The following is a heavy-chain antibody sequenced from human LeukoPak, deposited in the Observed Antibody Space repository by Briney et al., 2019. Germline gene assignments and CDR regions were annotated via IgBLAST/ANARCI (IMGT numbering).Heavy chain of an antibody. CDR2: IIPIFGTA. V-gene: IGHV1-69*01. Sequence: SVKVSCKAPGGTFSSYAISWVRQAPGQGLEWMGGIIPIFGTANYAQKFQGRVTITADESTSTAYMELSSLRSEDTAVYYCARDRVPAPLGFNPWGQGTLVTVSS. J-gene: IGHJ5*02. CDR3: ARDRVPAPLGFNP. D-gene: IGHD2-2*01. CDR1: GGTFSSYA.